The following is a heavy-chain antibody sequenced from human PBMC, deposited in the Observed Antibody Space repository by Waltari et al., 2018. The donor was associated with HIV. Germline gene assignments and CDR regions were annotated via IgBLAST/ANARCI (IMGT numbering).Heavy chain of an antibody. CDR1: GGSIRHYY. V-gene: IGHV4-59*01. Sequence: QVQLQESGPGLVKPSETLSLTCTVSGGSIRHYYWRWIRQPPGQGLEWIGYMYYSGSTNDNPALKSRVTISGDTSKNQFSLKLSSVTAADTAVYYCARGIYGDISGDMDVWGQGTTVTVSS. J-gene: IGHJ6*02. CDR2: MYYSGST. D-gene: IGHD3-3*01. CDR3: ARGIYGDISGDMDV.